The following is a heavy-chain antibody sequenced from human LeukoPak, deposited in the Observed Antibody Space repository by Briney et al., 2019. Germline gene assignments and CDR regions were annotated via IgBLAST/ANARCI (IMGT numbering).Heavy chain of an antibody. CDR3: SLGGTKAYS. V-gene: IGHV3-15*01. CDR1: GFPFSNAW. D-gene: IGHD3-16*01. Sequence: GGSLRLSCVVSGFPFSNAWMSWVRQAPGKGLEWVGRIKSKSDGGTTEYAAPVKGRFTISRDDSKDMLSLQMNNLKTEDTAVYYCSLGGTKAYSWVQGTLVTVSS. CDR2: IKSKSDGGTT. J-gene: IGHJ4*02.